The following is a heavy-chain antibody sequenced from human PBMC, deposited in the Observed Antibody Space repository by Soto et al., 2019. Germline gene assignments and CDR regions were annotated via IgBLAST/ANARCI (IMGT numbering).Heavy chain of an antibody. D-gene: IGHD3-22*01. Sequence: SETLSLTCAVYGGSFSGYYWSWIRQPPGKGLEWIGEINHSGSTNYNPSLKSRVTISVDTSKNQFSLKLSSVTAADTAVYYCARDKRHYYYDSSGYYSDYWGQGTLVTVSS. CDR3: ARDKRHYYYDSSGYYSDY. CDR2: INHSGST. V-gene: IGHV4-34*01. J-gene: IGHJ4*02. CDR1: GGSFSGYY.